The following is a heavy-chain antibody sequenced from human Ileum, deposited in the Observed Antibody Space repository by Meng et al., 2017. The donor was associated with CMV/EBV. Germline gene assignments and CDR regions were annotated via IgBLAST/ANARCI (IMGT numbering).Heavy chain of an antibody. J-gene: IGHJ4*02. V-gene: IGHV3-21*01. D-gene: IGHD4-17*01. CDR2: IGTSSSVT. CDR3: VRGTYGDYEN. Sequence: RSCVGSGFTFSSYSMNWVRQAPGKGLEWVSSIGTSSSVTHYADSVKGRFTISRDNAKNSLFLQMNSLRVEDTAVYYCVRGTYGDYENWGQGTLVTVSS. CDR1: GFTFSSYS.